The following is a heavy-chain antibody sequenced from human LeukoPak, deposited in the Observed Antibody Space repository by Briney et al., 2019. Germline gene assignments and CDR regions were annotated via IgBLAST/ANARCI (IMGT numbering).Heavy chain of an antibody. CDR3: ARGGYGSGSYGYYFYGMDV. CDR2: ISYDGSNR. CDR1: GVTFRTFA. J-gene: IGHJ6*02. Sequence: GGSLSLSCAASGVTFRTFAMHWVRQAPAQGLEWVAVISYDGSNRYWADSVQGRFTISRDKSKDTVYLQMNRLRPEDTAVDYCARGGYGSGSYGYYFYGMDVWGQGTTVTVSS. V-gene: IGHV3-30*14. D-gene: IGHD3-10*01.